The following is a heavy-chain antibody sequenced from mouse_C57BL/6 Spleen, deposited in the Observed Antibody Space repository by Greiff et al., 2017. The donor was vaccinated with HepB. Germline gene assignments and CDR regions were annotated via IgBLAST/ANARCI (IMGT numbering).Heavy chain of an antibody. CDR1: GYTFTSYD. J-gene: IGHJ2*01. CDR3: ARKRAYGNYDYFDY. D-gene: IGHD2-1*01. CDR2: IYPRDGST. Sequence: QVQLHQSGPELVKPGASVKVSCKASGYTFTSYDINWVKQRPGQGLEWIGWIYPRDGSTKYNEKFKGKATLTVDTSTSTAYMELHSLTSEDSAVYFCARKRAYGNYDYFDYWGQGTTLTVSS. V-gene: IGHV1-85*01.